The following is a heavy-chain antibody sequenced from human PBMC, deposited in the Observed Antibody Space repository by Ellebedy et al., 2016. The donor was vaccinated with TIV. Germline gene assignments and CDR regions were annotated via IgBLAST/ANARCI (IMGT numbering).Heavy chain of an antibody. J-gene: IGHJ4*02. V-gene: IGHV3-7*01. CDR1: GFTFSSYW. CDR3: ASGPAGYNAGKHDF. Sequence: GESLRISCAASGFTFSSYWMSWVRQAPGEGLEWVANIKYDLSQTYYLDSVKGRFTISRDNAKNSLYLHMNSLRAEDTALYYCASGPAGYNAGKHDFWGQGTLVVVSS. D-gene: IGHD1-14*01. CDR2: IKYDLSQT.